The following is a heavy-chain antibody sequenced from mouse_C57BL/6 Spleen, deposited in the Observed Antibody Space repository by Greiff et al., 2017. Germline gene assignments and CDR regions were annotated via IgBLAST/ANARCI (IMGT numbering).Heavy chain of an antibody. CDR2: INPSNGGT. D-gene: IGHD1-1*01. Sequence: QVQLQQPGTELVKPGASVKLSCKASGYTFTSYWMHWVKQRPGQGLEWIGNINPSNGGTNYNEKYKSKATLTVDKSSSTAYMQLSSLTSEDSAVYYCARWTVVARDYFDYWGQGTTLTVSS. CDR3: ARWTVVARDYFDY. J-gene: IGHJ2*01. CDR1: GYTFTSYW. V-gene: IGHV1-53*01.